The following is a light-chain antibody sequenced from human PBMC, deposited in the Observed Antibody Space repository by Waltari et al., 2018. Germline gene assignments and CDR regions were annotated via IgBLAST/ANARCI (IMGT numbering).Light chain of an antibody. CDR2: DVS. J-gene: IGLJ2*01. Sequence: QSALTQPASVSGSPGQSITISCTGTNSDVGAYNYVSWYQQHPGKAPKLIIFDVSNRPSGVSIRFSGSKSGNTASLTSSGLQAEDEADYYCSSYISSSTLELFGGGTSLTVL. CDR1: NSDVGAYNY. CDR3: SSYISSSTLEL. V-gene: IGLV2-14*03.